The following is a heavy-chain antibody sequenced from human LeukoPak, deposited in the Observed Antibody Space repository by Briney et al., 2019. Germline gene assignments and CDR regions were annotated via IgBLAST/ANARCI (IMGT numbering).Heavy chain of an antibody. V-gene: IGHV1-69*13. CDR1: GGTFSSYA. J-gene: IGHJ4*02. D-gene: IGHD3-16*02. CDR2: IIPIFGTA. Sequence: ASVKVSCKASGGTFSSYAISWVRQAPGQGLEWMGGIIPIFGTANYAQKFQGRVTITADESTSTAYMELSSLRSEDTAVYYCARALGSYLSSDYWGQGTLVTVSS. CDR3: ARALGSYLSSDY.